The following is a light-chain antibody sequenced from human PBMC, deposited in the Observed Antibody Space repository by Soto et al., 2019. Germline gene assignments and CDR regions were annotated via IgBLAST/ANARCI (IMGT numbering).Light chain of an antibody. J-gene: IGKJ1*01. CDR1: QIVTGDY. CDR3: QQFAASPRT. V-gene: IGKV3-20*01. Sequence: EVVLTQSPGTLSLSPGEGATLSCRASQIVTGDYLAWYQQKPGQAPRLLIGASTRATGIPDRFSDSGSGTDFTLTISRLEPEDFAVYYCQQFAASPRTFGQGTKVDIK. CDR2: GAS.